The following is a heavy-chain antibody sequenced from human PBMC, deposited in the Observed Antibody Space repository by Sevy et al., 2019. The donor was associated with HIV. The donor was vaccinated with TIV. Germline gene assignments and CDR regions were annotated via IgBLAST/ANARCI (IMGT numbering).Heavy chain of an antibody. V-gene: IGHV3-74*01. CDR1: GFTFNSYW. CDR2: INSDGSST. CDR3: AREDAGLYYYYGMDV. D-gene: IGHD3-10*01. J-gene: IGHJ6*02. Sequence: GGSLRLSCAASGFTFNSYWMHWVRQAPGKGLVWVSRINSDGSSTSYADSVKGRFTISRDNAKNTLYLQMNSLRAEDTAVYYCAREDAGLYYYYGMDVWGQGTTVTVSS.